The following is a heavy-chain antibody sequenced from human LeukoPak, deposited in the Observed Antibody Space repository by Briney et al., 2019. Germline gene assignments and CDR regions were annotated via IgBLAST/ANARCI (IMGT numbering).Heavy chain of an antibody. D-gene: IGHD3-3*01. CDR2: INHSGST. CDR3: ARASPAYYDFWSGYPPYYFDY. J-gene: IGHJ4*02. V-gene: IGHV4-34*01. CDR1: GGSFSGYY. Sequence: PSETLSLTCAVYGGSFSGYYWSWIRQPPGKGLEWIGEINHSGSTNYNPSLKSRVTISVDTSKNQFSLKLSPVTAADTAVYYCARASPAYYDFWSGYPPYYFDYWGQGTLVTVSS.